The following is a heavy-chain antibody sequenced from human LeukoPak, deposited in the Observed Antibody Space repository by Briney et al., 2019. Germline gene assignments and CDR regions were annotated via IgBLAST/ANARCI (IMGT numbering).Heavy chain of an antibody. CDR2: INSDGSST. J-gene: IGHJ5*02. D-gene: IGHD3-10*01. Sequence: GGSLRLSCAASGFTFSSYWTHWVRQAPGKGLVWVSRINSDGSSTSYADSVKGRFTISRDNAKNTLYLQMNSLRAEDTAVYYCARDPYYYGSGINNWFDPWGQGTLVTVSS. CDR3: ARDPYYYGSGINNWFDP. V-gene: IGHV3-74*01. CDR1: GFTFSSYW.